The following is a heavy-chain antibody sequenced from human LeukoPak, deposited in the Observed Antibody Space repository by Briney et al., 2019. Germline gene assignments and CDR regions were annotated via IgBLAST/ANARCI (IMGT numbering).Heavy chain of an antibody. CDR2: IYSGGST. CDR1: GFTVSSNY. V-gene: IGHV3-66*01. J-gene: IGHJ4*02. CDR3: ARVHYDSSGLSRKTKGFDY. Sequence: GGSLRLSCAASGFTVSSNYMSWVRQAPGKGLEWVSVIYSGGSTYYADSVKGRFTISRDNSKNTLYLQMNSLRAEDAAVYYCARVHYDSSGLSRKTKGFDYWGQGTLVTVSS. D-gene: IGHD3-22*01.